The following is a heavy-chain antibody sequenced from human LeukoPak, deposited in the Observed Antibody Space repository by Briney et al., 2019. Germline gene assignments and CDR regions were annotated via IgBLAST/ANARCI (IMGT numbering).Heavy chain of an antibody. D-gene: IGHD2-2*01. V-gene: IGHV4-59*01. CDR3: ARDGGYCSSTSCPRDWFDP. Sequence: SETLSLTCTVSGGSISSYYWSWIRQPPGKGLEWIGYIYYSGSTNYNPSLKSRVTISVDTSKNQFSLKLSSVTAADTAVYYCARDGGYCSSTSCPRDWFDPWGQGTLVTVSS. CDR2: IYYSGST. J-gene: IGHJ5*02. CDR1: GGSISSYY.